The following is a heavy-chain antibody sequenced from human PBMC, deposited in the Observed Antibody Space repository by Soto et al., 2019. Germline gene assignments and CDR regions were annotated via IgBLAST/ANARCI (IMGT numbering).Heavy chain of an antibody. CDR1: GYSFTSYW. V-gene: IGHV5-51*01. D-gene: IGHD6-19*01. J-gene: IGHJ4*02. Sequence: ESLTISCKGSGYSFTSYWIGLVRQMPGKGLEWMGIIYPGDSDTRYSPSFQGQVTNSADKSISTAYLQWSSLKASDTAMYYCARLAGGSGWYNGQDYWGQGTLVTVSS. CDR2: IYPGDSDT. CDR3: ARLAGGSGWYNGQDY.